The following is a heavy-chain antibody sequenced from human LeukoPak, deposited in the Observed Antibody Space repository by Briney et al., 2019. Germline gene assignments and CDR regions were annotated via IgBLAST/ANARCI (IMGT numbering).Heavy chain of an antibody. CDR3: ARRTRGFFDY. CDR2: IYYSGST. Sequence: SQTLSLTCTVSGYAIISGGFSWNWIRLPPGKGLEWIGYIYYSGSTNYNPSLKSRVTISVDTSKRQFSLKVSSVTAADTAVYYCARRTRGFFDYWGQGILVTVSS. CDR1: GYAIISGGFS. J-gene: IGHJ4*02. D-gene: IGHD2-2*01. V-gene: IGHV4-61*08.